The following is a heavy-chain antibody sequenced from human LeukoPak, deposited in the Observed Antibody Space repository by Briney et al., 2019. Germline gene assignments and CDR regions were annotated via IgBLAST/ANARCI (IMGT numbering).Heavy chain of an antibody. J-gene: IGHJ4*02. D-gene: IGHD4-17*01. Sequence: GGSLRLSCAASRFTFSSYAMSWVRQAPGKGPVWVSAISGGGTRTYYADSVTGRFTISRDNSKNTVYLQMNSLRGEDTAVYFCAKGGGRGDYDLTGRFSTHFDSWGQGTLVVVSS. CDR3: AKGGGRGDYDLTGRFSTHFDS. V-gene: IGHV3-23*01. CDR2: ISGGGTRT. CDR1: RFTFSSYA.